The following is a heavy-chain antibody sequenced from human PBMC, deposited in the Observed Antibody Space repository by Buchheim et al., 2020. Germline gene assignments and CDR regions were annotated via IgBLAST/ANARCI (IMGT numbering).Heavy chain of an antibody. CDR2: ISSSGSTI. D-gene: IGHD6-19*01. J-gene: IGHJ4*02. CDR3: ASSKRYSSGWYQGAYYFDY. CDR1: GFTFSSYE. Sequence: EVQLVESGGGLVQPGGSLRLSCAASGFTFSSYEMNWVRQAPGKGLEWVSYISSSGSTIYYADSVKGRFTISRDNAKNSLDLQMNSLRAEDTAVYYCASSKRYSSGWYQGAYYFDYWGQGTL. V-gene: IGHV3-48*03.